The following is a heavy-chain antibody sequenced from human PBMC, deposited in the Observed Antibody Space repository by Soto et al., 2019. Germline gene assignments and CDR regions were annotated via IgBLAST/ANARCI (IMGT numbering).Heavy chain of an antibody. CDR2: ISATGGFK. J-gene: IGHJ1*01. Sequence: EVQLLEFGGGLVQPGESLRLSCEASGFTFSDSAMAWVRQSPGKGLEWVSAISATGGFKIYAESEKGRFTISRDNSKNTLYLQINTLRSDDTAVYFCVKGGWIRDGSDSWNWGLGTLVTVST. V-gene: IGHV3-23*01. CDR3: VKGGWIRDGSDSWN. CDR1: GFTFSDSA. D-gene: IGHD3-3*01.